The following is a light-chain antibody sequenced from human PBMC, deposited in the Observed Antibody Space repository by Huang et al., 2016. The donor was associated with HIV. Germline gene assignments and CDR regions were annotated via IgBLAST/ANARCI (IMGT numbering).Light chain of an antibody. J-gene: IGKJ1*01. CDR2: ATF. CDR3: QQSQGLPRT. CDR1: QNIGTS. Sequence: DIQMTQSPSSLSASVGDRVTITCRASQNIGTSLNWYQQKPGQAPKLLIYATFNLHFGIPSRFSGGGSGASFTLTISRLQPDDLATYFCQQSQGLPRTFGRGTKVDI. V-gene: IGKV1-39*01.